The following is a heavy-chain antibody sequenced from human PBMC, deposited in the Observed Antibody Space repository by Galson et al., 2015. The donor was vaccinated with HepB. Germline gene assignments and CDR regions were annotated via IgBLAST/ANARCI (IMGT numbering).Heavy chain of an antibody. CDR3: ARTTYYYDSGGYYYRGYFDY. Sequence: SETLSLTCTVSGGSISSYYWSWIRQPPGKGLEWIGYIYYSGSTNYNPSLKSRVTISVDTSKNQFSLKLSSVTAADTAVYYCARTTYYYDSGGYYYRGYFDYWGQGTLVTVSS. D-gene: IGHD3-22*01. CDR1: GGSISSYY. CDR2: IYYSGST. V-gene: IGHV4-59*01. J-gene: IGHJ4*02.